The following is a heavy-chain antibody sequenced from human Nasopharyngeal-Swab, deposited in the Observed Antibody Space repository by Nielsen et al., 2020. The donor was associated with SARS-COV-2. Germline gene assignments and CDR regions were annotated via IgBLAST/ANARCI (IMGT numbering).Heavy chain of an antibody. CDR1: GFTFSSYD. V-gene: IGHV3-13*01. D-gene: IGHD3-3*01. CDR2: IGTEGDT. J-gene: IGHJ6*03. Sequence: GESLKISCAASGFTFSSYDMHWVRQVTVKGLEWVSSIGTEGDTHYPDSVKGRFTISRENAKSSLYLQMNIVRAEDTGVYYCARARGINLGLGVVGDMDVWGKGTTATVSS. CDR3: ARARGINLGLGVVGDMDV.